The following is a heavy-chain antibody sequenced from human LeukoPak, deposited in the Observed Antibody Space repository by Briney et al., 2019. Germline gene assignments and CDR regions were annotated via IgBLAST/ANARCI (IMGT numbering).Heavy chain of an antibody. CDR1: GYTFTDYY. CDR2: VDPEDGET. V-gene: IGHV1-69-2*01. Sequence: GASVKVSCKASGYTFTDYYMHWVQQAPGKGLEWMGRVDPEDGETIYAEKFQGRVTITADTSTDTAYMELSSLRSEDTAVYYCATNSGYDPLDYWGQGTLVTVSS. D-gene: IGHD5-12*01. CDR3: ATNSGYDPLDY. J-gene: IGHJ4*02.